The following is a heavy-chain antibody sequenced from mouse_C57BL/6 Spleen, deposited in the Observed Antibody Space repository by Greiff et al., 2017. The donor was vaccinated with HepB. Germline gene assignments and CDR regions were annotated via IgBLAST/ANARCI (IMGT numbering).Heavy chain of an antibody. Sequence: EVMLVESGGGLVKPGGSLKLSCAASGFTFSDYGMHWVRQAPEKGLEWVAYISSGSSTIYYADTVKGRFTISRDNAKNTLFLQMTSLRSEDTAMYYCARTTVVATGRDWYFDVWGTGTTVTVSS. CDR1: GFTFSDYG. J-gene: IGHJ1*03. CDR2: ISSGSSTI. V-gene: IGHV5-17*01. D-gene: IGHD1-1*01. CDR3: ARTTVVATGRDWYFDV.